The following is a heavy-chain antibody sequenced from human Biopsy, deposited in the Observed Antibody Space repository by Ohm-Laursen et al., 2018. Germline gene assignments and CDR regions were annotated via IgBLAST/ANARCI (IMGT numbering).Heavy chain of an antibody. J-gene: IGHJ6*02. D-gene: IGHD2/OR15-2a*01. V-gene: IGHV4-59*07. Sequence: SDTLSFTCSVPGGSISSDYWSWIRQTPGKGLEWIGYIYYSGSTNYNPSLKSRVTISVDTSKNQFSLRLNSVTAADTAVYYCARATNSTGWPYYYFYGMDVWGQGTTVTVSS. CDR2: IYYSGST. CDR1: GGSISSDY. CDR3: ARATNSTGWPYYYFYGMDV.